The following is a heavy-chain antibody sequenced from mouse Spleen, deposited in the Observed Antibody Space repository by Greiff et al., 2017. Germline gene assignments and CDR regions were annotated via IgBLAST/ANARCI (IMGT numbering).Heavy chain of an antibody. J-gene: IGHJ4*01. CDR1: GYTFTSYW. CDR2: IDPSDSYT. Sequence: QVQLKESGAELVMPGASVKLSCKASGYTFTSYWMHWVKQRPGQGLEWIGEIDPSDSYTNYNQKFKGKATLTVDKSSSTAYMQLSSLTSEDSAVYYCARFRPGSRGDYAMDYWGQGTSVTVSS. CDR3: ARFRPGSRGDYAMDY. V-gene: IGHV1-69*01. D-gene: IGHD1-1*01.